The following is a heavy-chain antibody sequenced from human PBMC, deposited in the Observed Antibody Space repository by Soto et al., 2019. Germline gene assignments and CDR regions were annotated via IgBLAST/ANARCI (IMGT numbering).Heavy chain of an antibody. J-gene: IGHJ6*02. V-gene: IGHV3-74*01. CDR3: ARDGYTDGYGAMDV. CDR2: INSDESST. Sequence: EVQLVESGGGLVQPGGSLRLSCAASGFTFRSYWMHWVRQAPGKGLVWVSRINSDESSTNYADSVKGRFTISRDNAKNTLYLQMNSLRAEATAVYYCARDGYTDGYGAMDVWGQGTTVTVSS. CDR1: GFTFRSYW. D-gene: IGHD5-18*01.